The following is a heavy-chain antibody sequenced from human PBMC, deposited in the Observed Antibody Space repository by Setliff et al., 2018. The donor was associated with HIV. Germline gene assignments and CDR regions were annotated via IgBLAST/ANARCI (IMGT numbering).Heavy chain of an antibody. J-gene: IGHJ5*02. CDR1: GGSISSANYY. V-gene: IGHV4-30-4*08. CDR3: ASRVYYYDSSGYLREEGFDP. CDR2: IYYNGNA. D-gene: IGHD3-22*01. Sequence: SETLSLTCGVSGGSISSANYYWSWIRQPPGKGLEWIGYIYYNGNAYYYNPSLKSRVTISVDTSKNQFSLKLNSVTAADTAVYYCASRVYYYDSSGYLREEGFDPWGQGTLVTVSS.